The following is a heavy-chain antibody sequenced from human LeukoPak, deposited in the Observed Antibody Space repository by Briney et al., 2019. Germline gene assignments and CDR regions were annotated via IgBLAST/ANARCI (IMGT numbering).Heavy chain of an antibody. D-gene: IGHD5-12*01. CDR3: ASSEATTTPPPYGMDV. J-gene: IGHJ6*02. CDR2: ISAYNGNT. Sequence: ASEKVSCKASGYTFTSYGISWVRQAPGQGLEWMGWISAYNGNTNYAQKLQGRVTMTTDTSTSTAYMELRSLRSDDTAVYYCASSEATTTPPPYGMDVWGQGTTVTVSS. V-gene: IGHV1-18*01. CDR1: GYTFTSYG.